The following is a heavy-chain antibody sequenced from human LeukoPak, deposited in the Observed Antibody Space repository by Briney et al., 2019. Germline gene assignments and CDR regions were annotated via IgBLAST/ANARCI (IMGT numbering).Heavy chain of an antibody. D-gene: IGHD3-10*01. J-gene: IGHJ3*02. CDR2: IRSSSRTI. V-gene: IGHV3-48*01. CDR1: GFPFGSYG. CDR3: AKGRRFGVDAFDI. Sequence: GSLSLSCAASGFPFGSYGMHWVRPAPGKGLEWGSYIRSSSRTIYYSDSVKGRFTISRDNAKNSLFLQMNSLRAEDTAVYYCAKGRRFGVDAFDIWGQGTMVTVSS.